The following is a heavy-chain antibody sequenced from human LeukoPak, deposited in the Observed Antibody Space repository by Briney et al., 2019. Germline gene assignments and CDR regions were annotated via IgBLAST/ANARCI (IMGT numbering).Heavy chain of an antibody. CDR2: VYYSGSA. CDR1: GGSISSYY. J-gene: IGHJ6*03. Sequence: SETLSLTCTASGGSISSYYWSWFRQPPGKGLEWIGYVYYSGSANYNPSLKSRVTISVDTSKNQFSLKLSSVTAADTAVYYCARVTYTIAARYYYYMDVWGKGTTVTVSS. CDR3: ARVTYTIAARYYYYMDV. V-gene: IGHV4-59*01. D-gene: IGHD6-6*01.